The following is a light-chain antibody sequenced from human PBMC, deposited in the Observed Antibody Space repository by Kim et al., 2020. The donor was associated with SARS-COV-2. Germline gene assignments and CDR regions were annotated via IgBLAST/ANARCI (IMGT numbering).Light chain of an antibody. CDR2: AAS. J-gene: IGKJ4*01. CDR3: QQSNSTPLT. Sequence: ASVGDRVTITCRASQSISTNLNWYQQKSGNAPNLLIYAASSLQGGVPSRFSGSGSGTDFTLTISSLQPEDSATYYCQQSNSTPLTFGGGTKVDIK. V-gene: IGKV1-39*01. CDR1: QSISTN.